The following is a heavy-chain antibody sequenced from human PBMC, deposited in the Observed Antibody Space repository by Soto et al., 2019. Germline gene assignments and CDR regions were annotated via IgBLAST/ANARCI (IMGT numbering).Heavy chain of an antibody. V-gene: IGHV1-18*01. D-gene: IGHD3-3*01. CDR1: GYTFTNYA. CDR3: ARDGRAFSIFGETMDV. J-gene: IGHJ6*02. CDR2: ISAYSGDT. Sequence: VQLLQSGGEVRKPGASVKVSCKTSGYTFTNYAINWVRQAPGQGLQWMGWISAYSGDTKYAQRFQDRLTVITDPSTTTAYMELRSLRSDDTAVYYCARDGRAFSIFGETMDVWGQGTTVTVSS.